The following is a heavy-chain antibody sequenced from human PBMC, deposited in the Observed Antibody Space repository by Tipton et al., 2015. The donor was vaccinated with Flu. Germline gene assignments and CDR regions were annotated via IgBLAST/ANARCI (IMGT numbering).Heavy chain of an antibody. V-gene: IGHV4-38-2*01. CDR2: VSRTGST. J-gene: IGHJ5*02. D-gene: IGHD4-11*01. Sequence: LRLSCAASGFTFGDYWMHWVRQAPGKGLEWIGTVSRTGSTIYNPSLKSRVTISIDTSKNQFSLNMRSVTAADMAVYYCARRDYSNYVSDPKSWFDPWGQGTLVAVSS. CDR1: GFTFGDY. CDR3: ARRDYSNYVSDPKSWFDP.